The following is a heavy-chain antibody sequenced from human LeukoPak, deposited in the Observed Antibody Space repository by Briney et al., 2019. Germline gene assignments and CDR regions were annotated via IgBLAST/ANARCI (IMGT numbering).Heavy chain of an antibody. CDR3: ARDGDFGYAFDI. V-gene: IGHV4-59*01. CDR1: GGSISSYY. CDR2: IYYSGST. J-gene: IGHJ3*02. D-gene: IGHD2-21*02. Sequence: KPSETLSLTCTVSGGSISSYYWSWIRQPPGKGLEWIGYIYYSGSTNYNPSLKSRVTISVDTSKNLFSLKLSSVTAADTAVYYCARDGDFGYAFDIWGQGTMVTVSS.